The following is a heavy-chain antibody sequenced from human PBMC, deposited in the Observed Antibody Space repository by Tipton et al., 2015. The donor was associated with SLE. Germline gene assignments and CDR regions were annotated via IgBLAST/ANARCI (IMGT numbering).Heavy chain of an antibody. CDR2: IYYDGTP. J-gene: IGHJ5*02. CDR3: ARGPWKGGMVRGVTRFDP. D-gene: IGHD3-10*01. Sequence: TLSLTCTVSGGSISSGDYYWSWIRQPPGKGLEWIGYIYYDGTPNYNPSLQSRVTISIDTSRNQFSLKVTSVTAADTAVYYCARGPWKGGMVRGVTRFDPWGQGTLVTVSS. V-gene: IGHV4-61*08. CDR1: GGSISSGDYY.